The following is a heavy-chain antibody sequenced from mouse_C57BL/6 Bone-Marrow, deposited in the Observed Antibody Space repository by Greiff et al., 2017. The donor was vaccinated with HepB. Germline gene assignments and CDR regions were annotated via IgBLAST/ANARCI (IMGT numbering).Heavy chain of an antibody. V-gene: IGHV1-64*01. Sequence: VQLQQSGAELVKPGASVKLSCKASGYTFTSYWIHWVKQRPGQGLEWIGMIHPNSGSTNYNEKFKSKATLTVDKSSSTAYMQLSSLTSEDSAVYYCARSEAYSNYVGYWGQGTTLTVSS. CDR1: GYTFTSYW. CDR2: IHPNSGST. CDR3: ARSEAYSNYVGY. J-gene: IGHJ2*01. D-gene: IGHD2-5*01.